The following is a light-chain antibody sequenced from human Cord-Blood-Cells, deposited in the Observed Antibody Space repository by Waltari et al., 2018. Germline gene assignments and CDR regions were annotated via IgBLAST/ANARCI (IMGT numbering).Light chain of an antibody. Sequence: QSALTQPPSASGSPGQSVTISCTGTSSDVGGYNYVSWYQQHPGKAPTLMIYEVSKRPSGFPARVSGSKSGNTASLTVSGLQAEDEADYYCSSYAGSNNYVFGTGTKVTVL. CDR3: SSYAGSNNYV. CDR2: EVS. CDR1: SSDVGGYNY. J-gene: IGLJ1*01. V-gene: IGLV2-8*01.